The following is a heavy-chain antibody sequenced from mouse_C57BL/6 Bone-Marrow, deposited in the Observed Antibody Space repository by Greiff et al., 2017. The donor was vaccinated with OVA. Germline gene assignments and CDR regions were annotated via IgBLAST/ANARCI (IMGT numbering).Heavy chain of an antibody. V-gene: IGHV7-1*01. D-gene: IGHD2-4*01. CDR1: GFTFSDFY. J-gene: IGHJ4*01. CDR3: ARDPIYYDYDVAMDY. CDR2: SRNKANDYTT. Sequence: EVHLVESGGGLVQSGRSLRLSCATSGFTFSDFYMEWVRQAPGKGLEWIAASRNKANDYTTEYSASVKGRFIVSRDTSQSILYLQMNALRAEDTAIYYCARDPIYYDYDVAMDYWGQGTSVTVSS.